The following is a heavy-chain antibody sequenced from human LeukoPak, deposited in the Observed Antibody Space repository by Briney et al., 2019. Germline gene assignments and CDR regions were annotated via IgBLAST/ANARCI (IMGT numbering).Heavy chain of an antibody. Sequence: ASVKVSCKVSGYTLTELSMHWVRQAPGKGLEWMGGFAPEDGETIYAQKFQGRVTMTEDTSTDTAYMELSSLRSEDTAVYYCATPVPLYYGGNSYLGYWGQGTLVTVSS. CDR3: ATPVPLYYGGNSYLGY. CDR2: FAPEDGET. V-gene: IGHV1-24*01. J-gene: IGHJ4*02. CDR1: GYTLTELS. D-gene: IGHD4-23*01.